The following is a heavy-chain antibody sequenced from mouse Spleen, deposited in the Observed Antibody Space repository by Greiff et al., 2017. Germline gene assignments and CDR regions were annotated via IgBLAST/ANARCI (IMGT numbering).Heavy chain of an antibody. V-gene: IGHV1-63*02. Sequence: QVQLKQSGAELVRPGTSVKISCKASGYTFTNYWLGWVKQRPGHGLEWIGDIYPGGGYTNYNEKFKGKATLTADTSSSTAYMQLSSLTSEDSAVYFCARSPYGLYAMDYWGQGTSVTVSS. CDR2: IYPGGGYT. D-gene: IGHD2-10*02. CDR1: GYTFTNYW. J-gene: IGHJ4*01. CDR3: ARSPYGLYAMDY.